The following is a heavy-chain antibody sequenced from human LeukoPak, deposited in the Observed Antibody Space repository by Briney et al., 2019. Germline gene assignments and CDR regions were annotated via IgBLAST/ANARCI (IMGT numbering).Heavy chain of an antibody. CDR3: ARQDYYDSSVIDAFDI. V-gene: IGHV4-38-2*01. Sequence: SETLSLTCAVSGYSISSGYYWGWIRQPPGKGVGGIGSIYHSGSTYYNPSLKRRVTISVDTSKNHFSLKLSSVTAADTAVYYCARQDYYDSSVIDAFDIWGQGTMVTVSS. D-gene: IGHD3-22*01. CDR1: GYSISSGYY. CDR2: IYHSGST. J-gene: IGHJ3*02.